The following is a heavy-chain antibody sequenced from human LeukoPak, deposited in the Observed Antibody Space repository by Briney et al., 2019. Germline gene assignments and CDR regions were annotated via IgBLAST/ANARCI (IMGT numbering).Heavy chain of an antibody. V-gene: IGHV3-21*01. J-gene: IGHJ4*02. CDR3: ARDGLLGATYRYYFDY. CDR1: GFTFSSYS. D-gene: IGHD1-26*01. CDR2: ISSSSSYI. Sequence: GGSLRLSCAASGFTFSSYSMNWVRQAPGKGLEWVSSISSSSSYIYYADSVKGRFTISRDNAKNSLYLQMNSLRAEDTAVYYCARDGLLGATYRYYFDYWGQGTLVTVSS.